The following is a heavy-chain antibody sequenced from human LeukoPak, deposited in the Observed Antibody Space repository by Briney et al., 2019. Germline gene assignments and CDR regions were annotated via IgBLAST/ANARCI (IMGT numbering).Heavy chain of an antibody. CDR3: ARDLGYSDTKDYFDS. CDR1: GFRFSSYS. J-gene: IGHJ4*02. D-gene: IGHD4-11*01. CDR2: ISYDGNRK. V-gene: IGHV3-30*13. Sequence: PGGSLRLSCESSGFRFSSYSIHWVRQTPDRGLEWVAVISYDGNRKEYADSVKGRFSLSRDNSRERLYLQMNSLRLEDTGMYYCARDLGYSDTKDYFDSWGQGTLVTVSS.